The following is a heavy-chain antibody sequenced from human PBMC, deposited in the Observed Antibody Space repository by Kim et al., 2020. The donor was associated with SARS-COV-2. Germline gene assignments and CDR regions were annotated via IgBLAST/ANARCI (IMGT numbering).Heavy chain of an antibody. CDR3: ARSLGAGPSTIFGVVIIPDAFDI. CDR2: IYYSGST. CDR1: GGSINSSSCY. D-gene: IGHD3-3*01. J-gene: IGHJ3*02. V-gene: IGHV4-39*01. Sequence: SETLSLTCTVSGGSINSSSCYWGWIRQPPGKGLEWIGSIYYSGSTYYNPSLKSRVTISVDTSKNQFSLKLSSVTAADTAVYYCARSLGAGPSTIFGVVIIPDAFDIWGQGTMVTVSS.